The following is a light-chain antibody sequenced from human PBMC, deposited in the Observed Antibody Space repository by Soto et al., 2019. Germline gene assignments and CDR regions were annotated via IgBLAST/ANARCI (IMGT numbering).Light chain of an antibody. CDR2: EVS. CDR3: SSYTSSNTLV. J-gene: IGLJ2*01. Sequence: QSALTQPASVSGSPGQSITISCTGTSSDVGAYNYVSWYQQHPGKAPKLMIFEVSDRPSGVSNRFSGSKSGNTASLTISGLQAEDEADYYYSSYTSSNTLVFGGGTKLTVL. V-gene: IGLV2-14*01. CDR1: SSDVGAYNY.